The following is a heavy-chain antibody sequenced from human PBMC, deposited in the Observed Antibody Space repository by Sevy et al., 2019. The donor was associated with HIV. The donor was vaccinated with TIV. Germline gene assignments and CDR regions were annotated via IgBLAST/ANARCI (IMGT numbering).Heavy chain of an antibody. V-gene: IGHV3-53*01. J-gene: IGHJ3*02. CDR2: IYIGGSA. D-gene: IGHD6-6*01. Sequence: GGSLRLSCAASEFTVNTHYMSWVRQAPGKGLEWVSFIYIGGSAYYADSVKGRFTISSDNSKNTLYLQMNTLRAEDTAGYYCPSDTTIAAFDAFDIWGQGKIVTLSS. CDR3: PSDTTIAAFDAFDI. CDR1: EFTVNTHY.